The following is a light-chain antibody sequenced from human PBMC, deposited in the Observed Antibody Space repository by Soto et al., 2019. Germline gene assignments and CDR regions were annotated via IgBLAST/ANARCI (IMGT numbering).Light chain of an antibody. CDR1: QPISSW. V-gene: IGKV1-6*01. Sequence: AIQMTQSPSSVSASVGDRVTITCRASQPISSWLAWYQQKPGQPPNLLIYSASSLQSGVPSTFSGSGSGTDFTLTISSLQPEDFATYYCLQVYNYPLTFGGGTKVEIK. CDR3: LQVYNYPLT. CDR2: SAS. J-gene: IGKJ4*01.